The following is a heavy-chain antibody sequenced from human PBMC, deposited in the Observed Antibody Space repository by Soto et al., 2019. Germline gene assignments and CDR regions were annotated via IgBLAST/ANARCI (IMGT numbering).Heavy chain of an antibody. CDR1: GGTFSSYA. CDR2: IIPIFGTA. D-gene: IGHD3-10*01. J-gene: IGHJ6*02. V-gene: IGHV1-69*01. CDR3: ARFGYYYGSGSYIYYYYYGMDV. Sequence: QVQLVQSGAEVKKPGSSVKVSCKASGGTFSSYAISWVRQAPGQGLEWMGGIIPIFGTANYAQKFQGRVTITADESTSTAYMELSSLSSETTAVYYCARFGYYYGSGSYIYYYYYGMDVWGQGTTVTVSS.